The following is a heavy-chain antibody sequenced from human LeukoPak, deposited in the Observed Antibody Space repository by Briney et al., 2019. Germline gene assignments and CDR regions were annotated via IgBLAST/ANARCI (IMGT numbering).Heavy chain of an antibody. CDR2: IDPAGREK. J-gene: IGHJ4*02. CDR3: AKDIGHSSGWSENLFDY. CDR1: GFTFRTSW. Sequence: PGGPLRLSCAASGFTFRTSWMSWVRQAPGTGLEWVANIDPAGREKNYADSVKGRFTISRDNAKNSLYLQMNSLRAEDTALYYCAKDIGHSSGWSENLFDYWGQGTLVTVSS. V-gene: IGHV3-7*03. D-gene: IGHD6-19*01.